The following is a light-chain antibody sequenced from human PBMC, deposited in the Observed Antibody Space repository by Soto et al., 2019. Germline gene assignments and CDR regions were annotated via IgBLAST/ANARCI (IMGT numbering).Light chain of an antibody. CDR3: QQYDNLSVT. Sequence: DIQMTQSPSSLSASVGDRATITCQASHDIINYLNWFQQKPGEAPKLLIFDAFKLETGVPSRFSGSGSGTDFTLTISSLQPEDIATYYCQQYDNLSVTFGGGTKVDIK. CDR2: DAF. J-gene: IGKJ4*01. CDR1: HDIINY. V-gene: IGKV1-33*01.